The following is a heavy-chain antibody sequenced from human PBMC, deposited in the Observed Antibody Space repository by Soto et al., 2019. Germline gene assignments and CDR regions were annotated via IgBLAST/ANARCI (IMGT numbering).Heavy chain of an antibody. V-gene: IGHV2-5*02. Sequence: SGPTLVNPTQTLMLTCTFSGFSLSTSGVGVGWIRQPPGKALEWLALIYWDDDKRYSPSLKSRLTITKDTSKNQVVLTMTNMDPVDTATYYCARILGYRYSYYYGLDVWGQGTTVTVSS. CDR1: GFSLSTSGVG. D-gene: IGHD5-18*01. J-gene: IGHJ6*02. CDR2: IYWDDDK. CDR3: ARILGYRYSYYYGLDV.